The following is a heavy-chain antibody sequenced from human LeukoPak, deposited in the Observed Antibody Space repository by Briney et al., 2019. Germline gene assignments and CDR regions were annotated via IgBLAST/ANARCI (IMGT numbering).Heavy chain of an antibody. D-gene: IGHD5-18*01. J-gene: IGHJ6*02. CDR2: IIPILGIA. CDR3: ASRGYSYGYYYYGMDV. CDR1: GYTFTSYG. V-gene: IGHV1-69*04. Sequence: ASVKVSCKASGYTFTSYGISWVRQAPGQGLEWMGRIIPILGIANYAQKFQGRVTITADKSTSTAYMELSSLRSEDTAVYYCASRGYSYGYYYYGMDVWGQGTTVTVSS.